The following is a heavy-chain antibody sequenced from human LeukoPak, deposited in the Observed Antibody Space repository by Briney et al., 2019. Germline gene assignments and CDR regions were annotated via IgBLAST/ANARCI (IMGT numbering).Heavy chain of an antibody. CDR3: ARVPSGYGYNWFDP. D-gene: IGHD3-22*01. V-gene: IGHV4-31*11. Sequence: SETLSLTCAVYGGSFSGYYWSWIRQYPGKGLEWIGSIYYSGSAYYNPSLKSRVIISVDTSKNQFSLKLSSVTAADTAVYYCARVPSGYGYNWFDPWGQGTLVTVSS. CDR2: IYYSGSA. CDR1: GGSFSGYY. J-gene: IGHJ5*02.